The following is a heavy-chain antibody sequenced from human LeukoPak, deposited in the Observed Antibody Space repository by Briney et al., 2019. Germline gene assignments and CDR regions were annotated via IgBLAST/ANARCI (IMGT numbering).Heavy chain of an antibody. CDR3: ASLVNIAAAGDDAFDI. V-gene: IGHV1-2*02. CDR2: INLNSGGT. J-gene: IGHJ3*02. D-gene: IGHD6-13*01. CDR1: GYTFTGYY. Sequence: GASVKLSCKASGYTFTGYYMHWVRQAPGQGLEWMGWINLNSGGTNYAQKFQGRVTMTRDTSISTAYMELSRLRSDDTAVYYCASLVNIAAAGDDAFDIWGQGTMVTVSS.